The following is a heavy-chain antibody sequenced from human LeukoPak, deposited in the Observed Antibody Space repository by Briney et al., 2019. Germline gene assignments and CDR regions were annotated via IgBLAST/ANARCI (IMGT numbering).Heavy chain of an antibody. V-gene: IGHV1-46*01. CDR3: ARAVVTSPRSAFDI. CDR1: GYTFTGYY. J-gene: IGHJ3*02. D-gene: IGHD4-23*01. CDR2: INPSGGST. Sequence: ASVKVSCKASGYTFTGYYMNWVRQAPGQGLERMGIINPSGGSTSYVQKFQGRVTMTRDMSTSTVYMELSSLRSEDTAVYYCARAVVTSPRSAFDIWGQGTMVTVSS.